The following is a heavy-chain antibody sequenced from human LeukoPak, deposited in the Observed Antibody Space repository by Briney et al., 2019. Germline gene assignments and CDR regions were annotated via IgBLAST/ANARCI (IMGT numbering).Heavy chain of an antibody. CDR3: ARGEYCSGGTCGYYYFMDV. D-gene: IGHD2-15*01. V-gene: IGHV4-34*01. CDR2: INHSGNT. CDR1: GGSFSGYY. Sequence: PSETLSLTCAVYGGSFSGYYWNWIRQPPGKGLEWIGEINHSGNTNYNPSLKSRVTISVDTSKSHFSLKLSSVTAADTAVYYCARGEYCSGGTCGYYYFMDVWGKGTTVTVSS. J-gene: IGHJ6*03.